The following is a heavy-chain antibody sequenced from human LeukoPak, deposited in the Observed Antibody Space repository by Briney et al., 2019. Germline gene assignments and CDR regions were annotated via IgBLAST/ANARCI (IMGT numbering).Heavy chain of an antibody. V-gene: IGHV3-7*01. CDR3: ARDQTPFY. CDR1: EFSVGSNY. D-gene: IGHD2-15*01. J-gene: IGHJ4*02. Sequence: GSLRLSCAASEFSVGSNYMTWVRQAPGKGLEWVANIKHDGSEDYYLDSVKGRFTISRDNAKSSMWLQMNSLRDEDTAVYYCARDQTPFYWGQGSLVTVSS. CDR2: IKHDGSED.